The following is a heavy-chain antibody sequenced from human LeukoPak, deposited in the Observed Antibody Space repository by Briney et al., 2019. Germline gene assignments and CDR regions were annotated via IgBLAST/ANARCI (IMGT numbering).Heavy chain of an antibody. D-gene: IGHD6-13*01. CDR2: ISYDGSNK. Sequence: GGSLRLSCAASGFTFSSYAMHWVRQAPGKGLEWVAVISYDGSNKYYADSVKGRFTISRDNSKNTLYLQMNSLRAEDTAVYYCARARIAAALGNWFNPWGQGTLVTVSS. CDR3: ARARIAAALGNWFNP. J-gene: IGHJ5*02. CDR1: GFTFSSYA. V-gene: IGHV3-30-3*01.